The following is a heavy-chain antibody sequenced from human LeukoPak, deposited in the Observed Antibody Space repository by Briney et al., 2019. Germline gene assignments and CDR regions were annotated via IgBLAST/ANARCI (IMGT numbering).Heavy chain of an antibody. CDR3: ARVKEYYYNYMDV. V-gene: IGHV4-39*07. Sequence: SETLSLTCNVSGGSISSSSYYWGWIRQPPGKGLEWIGSIYYSGSAYYNPSLKSRVTISVDTSKNQFSLKVSSVTAADTAAYTCARVKEYYYNYMDVWGKGTTVTVSS. CDR1: GGSISSSSYY. CDR2: IYYSGSA. J-gene: IGHJ6*03.